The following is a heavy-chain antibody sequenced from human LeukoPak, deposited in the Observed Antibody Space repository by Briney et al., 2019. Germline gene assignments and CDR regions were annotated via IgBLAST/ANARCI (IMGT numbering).Heavy chain of an antibody. J-gene: IGHJ4*02. D-gene: IGHD5-18*01. CDR2: ISWNSGSI. Sequence: GGSLRLSCTASGFTIGNRWMHWVRQAPGRGLVWVSGISWNSGSIGYADSVKGRFTISRDNAKSTLYLQMNSLRTDDMALYYCTRASGYSSGSVDYWGQGTLVTVSS. V-gene: IGHV3-9*03. CDR1: GFTIGNRW. CDR3: TRASGYSSGSVDY.